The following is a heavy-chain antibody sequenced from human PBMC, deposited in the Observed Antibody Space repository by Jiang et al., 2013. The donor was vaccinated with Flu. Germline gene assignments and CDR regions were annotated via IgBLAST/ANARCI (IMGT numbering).Heavy chain of an antibody. V-gene: IGHV1-69*01. CDR2: IIPIFGTA. CDR3: RDIAPEVTCSGGSCVLVDY. D-gene: IGHD2-15*01. Sequence: RQAPGQGLEWMGGIIPIFGTANYAQKFQGRVTITADESTSTAYMELSSLRSEDTAVYYCRDIAPEVTCSGGSCVLVDYWGQGTLVTVSS. J-gene: IGHJ4*02.